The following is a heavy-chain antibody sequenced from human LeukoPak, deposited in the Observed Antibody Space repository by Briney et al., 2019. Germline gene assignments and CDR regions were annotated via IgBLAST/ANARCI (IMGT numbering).Heavy chain of an antibody. V-gene: IGHV3-74*01. CDR3: VRVRSSSWYDY. CDR1: GFTFSTSW. Sequence: GGSLRLSCATSGFTFSTSWMHCVRQGPGKGLVWVSRISSDGSTTTYADSVKGRFTISRDNAKNTLYLQMNSLRVEDTAVYYCVRVRSSSWYDYWGQGALVTVSS. D-gene: IGHD6-13*01. CDR2: ISSDGSTT. J-gene: IGHJ4*02.